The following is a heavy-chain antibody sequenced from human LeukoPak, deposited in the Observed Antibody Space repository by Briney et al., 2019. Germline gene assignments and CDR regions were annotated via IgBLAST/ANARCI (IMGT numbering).Heavy chain of an antibody. D-gene: IGHD5-18*01. CDR1: GLTFSGFG. CDR2: ISFDGSEI. CDR3: AKDREGRGYNYGTYFDY. J-gene: IGHJ4*02. V-gene: IGHV3-30*18. Sequence: GGSLRLSCAASGLTFSGFGMHWVRQAPGKGLEWLASISFDGSEIYYGDSVKGRFTISRDNSKNTLFLQMNSLRADDTAVYLCAKDREGRGYNYGTYFDYWGRGTLVTVSS.